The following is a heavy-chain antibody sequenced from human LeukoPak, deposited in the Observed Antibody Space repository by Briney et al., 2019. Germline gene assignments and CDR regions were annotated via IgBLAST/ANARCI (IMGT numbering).Heavy chain of an antibody. CDR2: IIPIFGTA. D-gene: IGHD3-10*01. CDR1: GGTFSSYA. Sequence: SVKVSCKASGGTFSSYAISWVRQAPGQGLEWMGGIIPIFGTANYAQKFQGRVTITTDESTSTAYMELSSLRSEDTAVYYCARAGERYYGSGSYPVYYYYYMDVWGKGTSVTVSS. J-gene: IGHJ6*03. CDR3: ARAGERYYGSGSYPVYYYYYMDV. V-gene: IGHV1-69*05.